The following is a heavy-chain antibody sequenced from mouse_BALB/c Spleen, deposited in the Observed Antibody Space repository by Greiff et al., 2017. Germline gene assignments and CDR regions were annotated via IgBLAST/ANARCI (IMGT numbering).Heavy chain of an antibody. J-gene: IGHJ4*01. V-gene: IGHV1S135*01. CDR2: IDPFNGGT. CDR3: ARREYYYGSSYDYAMDY. D-gene: IGHD1-1*01. CDR1: GYSFTSYY. Sequence: VQLQQSGPELMKPGASVKISCKASGYSFTSYYMHWVKQSHGKSLEWIGYIDPFNGGTSYNQKFKGKATLTVDKSSSTAYMHLSSLTSEDSAVYYCARREYYYGSSYDYAMDYWGQGTSVTVSS.